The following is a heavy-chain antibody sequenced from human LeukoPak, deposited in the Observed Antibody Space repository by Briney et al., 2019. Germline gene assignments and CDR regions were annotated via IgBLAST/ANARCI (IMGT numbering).Heavy chain of an antibody. CDR1: GFTFSSFA. CDR2: ISGSGFST. D-gene: IGHD1-26*01. CDR3: AKDRISGSLGYFDY. V-gene: IGHV3-23*01. Sequence: GGSLRLSCAASGFTFSSFAMSWVRQAPGKGLEWVASISGSGFSTYHADSVKGRFTISRDNSKNTLCLQMNSLRAEDTAVYYCAKDRISGSLGYFDYWGQGTLVTVSS. J-gene: IGHJ4*02.